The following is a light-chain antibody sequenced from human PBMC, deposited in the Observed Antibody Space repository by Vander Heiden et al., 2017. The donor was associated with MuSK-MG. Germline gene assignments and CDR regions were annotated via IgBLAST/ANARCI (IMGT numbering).Light chain of an antibody. Sequence: DIVMTQSPLSLPVTPGEPASISCRSSQSLLHSNGYNYLDWYLQKPGHSPQLLIYLGSNRASGVPDRFSGSGSGTDFTLKISRVEAEDVGVYYCMQTLQTPSITFGQGTRLXIK. V-gene: IGKV2-28*01. J-gene: IGKJ5*01. CDR1: QSLLHSNGYNY. CDR2: LGS. CDR3: MQTLQTPSIT.